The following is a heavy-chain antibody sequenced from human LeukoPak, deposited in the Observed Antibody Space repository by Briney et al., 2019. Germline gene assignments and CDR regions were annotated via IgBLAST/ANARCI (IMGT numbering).Heavy chain of an antibody. CDR3: ARGDLWFGELLDY. CDR2: LSSSSSYT. J-gene: IGHJ4*02. CDR1: GLTFSDYY. Sequence: GGSLRLSCAASGLTFSDYYMSWIRQAPGKGLEWVSYLSSSSSYTNYADSVKGRFTIYRDNAKNSLYLQMNSLRAEDTAVYYCARGDLWFGELLDYWGQGTLVTVSS. V-gene: IGHV3-11*06. D-gene: IGHD3-10*01.